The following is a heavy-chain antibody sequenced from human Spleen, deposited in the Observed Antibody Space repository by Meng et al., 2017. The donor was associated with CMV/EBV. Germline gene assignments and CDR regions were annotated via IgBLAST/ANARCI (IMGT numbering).Heavy chain of an antibody. CDR1: GDSFSTFY. CDR2: IYYRASA. J-gene: IGHJ1*01. Sequence: SETLSLTCTVSGDSFSTFYWSWIRQPPGKGLEWIGYIYYRASANYNPSLKSRVTISVDTSKNQFSLKLSSVTAADTAVYYCARDQGSLQYWGRGTLVTVSS. V-gene: IGHV4-59*01. CDR3: ARDQGSLQY.